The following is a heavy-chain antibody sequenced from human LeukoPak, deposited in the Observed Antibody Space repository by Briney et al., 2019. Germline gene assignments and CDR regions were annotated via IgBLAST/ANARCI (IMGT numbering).Heavy chain of an antibody. J-gene: IGHJ4*02. D-gene: IGHD3-10*01. V-gene: IGHV3-7*01. CDR1: GFTFSSYA. CDR2: IKEDGNEK. CDR3: ARTFFHSESFYNPFDY. Sequence: AGGSLRLSCAASGFTFSSYAMHWVRQAPGKGLQWVASIKEDGNEKKYIDSVKGRFTISRDNAKNSLFLQMDSLRAEDTAVYYCARTFFHSESFYNPFDYWGQGTLVTVSS.